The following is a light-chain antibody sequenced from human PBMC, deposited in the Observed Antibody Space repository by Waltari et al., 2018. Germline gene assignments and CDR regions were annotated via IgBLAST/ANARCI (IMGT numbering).Light chain of an antibody. CDR1: QRISTY. CDR3: QQSYSTPFT. J-gene: IGKJ3*01. Sequence: DIQMTQPPSSLSASVGDRVTITCRASQRISTYLNWYQQKPGKAPKLLIYAASSWQSGVPSRFSGSGSGTDFTLTISSLQPEDFATYYCQQSYSTPFTFGPGTKVDIK. V-gene: IGKV1-39*01. CDR2: AAS.